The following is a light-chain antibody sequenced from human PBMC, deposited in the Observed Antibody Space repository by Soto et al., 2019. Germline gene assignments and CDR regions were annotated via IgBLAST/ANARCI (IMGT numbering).Light chain of an antibody. Sequence: QSVLTQSASVSGSPGQSITISCTGSSSDVGTYNLISWYQHHPGKAPKVMIYEGTKRPSGVSDRFSGSKSGNTASLTISGLQAEDEADYYCCSYATTGTWVFGGGTKLTVL. CDR1: SSDVGTYNL. CDR2: EGT. CDR3: CSYATTGTWV. J-gene: IGLJ3*02. V-gene: IGLV2-23*01.